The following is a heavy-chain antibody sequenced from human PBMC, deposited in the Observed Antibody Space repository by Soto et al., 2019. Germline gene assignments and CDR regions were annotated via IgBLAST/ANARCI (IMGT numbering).Heavy chain of an antibody. J-gene: IGHJ3*02. CDR1: GGSISGYY. CDR3: ARVLGRAFTTHDAFDI. Sequence: PSETLSLTCTVSGGSISGYYWSWIRQPAGKGLEWIGRIYTSGSTNYNPSLKSRVTMSVDTSKNQFSLKLSSVTAADTAVYYCARVLGRAFTTHDAFDIWGQGTMVTVSS. V-gene: IGHV4-4*07. D-gene: IGHD3-22*01. CDR2: IYTSGST.